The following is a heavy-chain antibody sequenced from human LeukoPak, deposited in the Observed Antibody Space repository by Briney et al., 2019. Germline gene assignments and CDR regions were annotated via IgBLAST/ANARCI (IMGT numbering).Heavy chain of an antibody. J-gene: IGHJ6*02. V-gene: IGHV1-18*01. CDR3: ATGVLGSCSSPSCYYYYGMDV. D-gene: IGHD2-2*01. CDR2: ISAYNGNT. CDR1: RYTFTSLG. Sequence: ASVKVSCKASRYTFTSLGISWVPQAPGQGLEWMGWISAYNGNTNYAQKLQGRVTMTTDTSTSTPYMELRSLRSDDTAVYYCATGVLGSCSSPSCYYYYGMDVWGQGTTVTVSS.